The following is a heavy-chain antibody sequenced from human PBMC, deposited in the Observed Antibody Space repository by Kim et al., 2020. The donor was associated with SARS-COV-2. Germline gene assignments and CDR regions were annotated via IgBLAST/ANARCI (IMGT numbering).Heavy chain of an antibody. CDR2: IIPIFGTA. J-gene: IGHJ6*02. D-gene: IGHD3-22*01. Sequence: SVKVSCKASGGTFSSYAISWVRQAPGQGLEWMGGIIPIFGTANYAQKFQGRVTITADESTSTAYMELSSLRSEDTAVYYCARAGDTMGVIVVVIYYYGMDVWGQGTTVTVSS. V-gene: IGHV1-69*13. CDR3: ARAGDTMGVIVVVIYYYGMDV. CDR1: GGTFSSYA.